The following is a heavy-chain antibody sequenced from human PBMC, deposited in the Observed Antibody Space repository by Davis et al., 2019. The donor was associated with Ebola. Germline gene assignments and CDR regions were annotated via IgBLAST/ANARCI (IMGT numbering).Heavy chain of an antibody. CDR1: GGSISSSSYY. Sequence: SETLSLTCTVSGGSISSSSYYWGWIRQPPGKGLEWIGSIYYSGSTYCNPSLKSRVTISVDTSKNQFSLKLSSVTAADTAVYYCARHCRYYYDSSGYYSTYYFDYWGQGTLVTVSS. J-gene: IGHJ4*02. D-gene: IGHD3-22*01. CDR3: ARHCRYYYDSSGYYSTYYFDY. V-gene: IGHV4-39*01. CDR2: IYYSGST.